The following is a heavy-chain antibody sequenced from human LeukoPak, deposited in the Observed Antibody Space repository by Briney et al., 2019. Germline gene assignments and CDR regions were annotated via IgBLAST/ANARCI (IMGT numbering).Heavy chain of an antibody. CDR3: ARHWYSGSYFDY. Sequence: SETLSLTCIVSGGSISSGGYYWSWIRQHPGKGLEWIGYIYYSGSPYYNPSLRSRVTISVDTSKNQFSLKLSSVTAADTAVYYCARHWYSGSYFDYWGQGTLVTVSS. V-gene: IGHV4-31*02. CDR2: IYYSGSP. CDR1: GGSISSGGYY. J-gene: IGHJ4*02. D-gene: IGHD1-26*01.